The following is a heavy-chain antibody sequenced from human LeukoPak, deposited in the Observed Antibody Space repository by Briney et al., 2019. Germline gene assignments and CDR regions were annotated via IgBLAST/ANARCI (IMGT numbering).Heavy chain of an antibody. CDR1: EFPLRGNA. CDR2: ISGSGGST. D-gene: IGHD2-15*01. Sequence: GGSLRSPFPALEFPLRGNALSWVRRAPGKGLEWVSSISGSGGSTYYADSVKGRFSISRDNSKNTLYLQVNSLRADDTAVYYCANSGLNRFEYWGQGALVTVSS. V-gene: IGHV3-23*01. J-gene: IGHJ4*02. CDR3: ANSGLNRFEY.